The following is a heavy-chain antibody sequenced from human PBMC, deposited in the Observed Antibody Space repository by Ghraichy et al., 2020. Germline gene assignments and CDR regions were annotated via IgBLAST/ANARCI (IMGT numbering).Heavy chain of an antibody. V-gene: IGHV3-23*01. J-gene: IGHJ3*02. CDR1: GFTFSSYA. D-gene: IGHD3-22*01. CDR2: ISGSGGST. Sequence: GGSLRLSCAASGFTFSSYAMSWVRQAPGKGLEWVSAISGSGGSTYYADSVKGRFTISRDNSKNTLYLQMNSLRAEDTAVYYCAKDKYYYDSSGYPAGAFDIWGQGTMVTVSS. CDR3: AKDKYYYDSSGYPAGAFDI.